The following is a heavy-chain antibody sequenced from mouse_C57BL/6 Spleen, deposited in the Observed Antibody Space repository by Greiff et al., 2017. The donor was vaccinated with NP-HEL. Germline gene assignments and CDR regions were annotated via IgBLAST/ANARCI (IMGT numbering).Heavy chain of an antibody. V-gene: IGHV1-80*01. D-gene: IGHD1-1*01. CDR3: ATYYYGRGFDY. CDR2: IYPGDGDT. J-gene: IGHJ2*01. Sequence: VQLQQSGAELVKPGASVKISCKASGYAFSSYWMNWVKQRPGKGLEWIGQIYPGDGDTNYNGKFKGKATLTADTSSSTAYMPLSSLTSEDSAVYFCATYYYGRGFDYWGQGTTLTVSS. CDR1: GYAFSSYW.